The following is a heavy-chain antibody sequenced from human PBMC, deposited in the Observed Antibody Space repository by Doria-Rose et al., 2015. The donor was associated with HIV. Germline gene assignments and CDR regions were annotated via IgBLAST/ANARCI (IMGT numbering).Heavy chain of an antibody. CDR2: IFSDDER. J-gene: IGHJ4*02. Sequence: QITLKESGPVLVKPTETLTLTCTVSGVSLSSPGMGVSWIRQPPGKALEWLANIFSDDERSYKTSLKSRLTISRGTSNSQVVLTMTDMDPVDTATYYCTRIKSSRWYHKYYFDFWGQGTLSSSPQ. D-gene: IGHD6-13*01. CDR1: GVSLSSPGMG. V-gene: IGHV2-26*01. CDR3: TRIKSSRWYHKYYFDF.